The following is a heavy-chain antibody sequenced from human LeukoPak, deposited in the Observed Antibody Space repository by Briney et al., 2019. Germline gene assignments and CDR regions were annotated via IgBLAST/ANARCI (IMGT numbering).Heavy chain of an antibody. CDR3: ARGHSSGNPDPFDY. CDR1: GFTFNNYG. V-gene: IGHV3-53*01. J-gene: IGHJ4*02. CDR2: IYSGGST. D-gene: IGHD3-22*01. Sequence: GGSLRLSCAASGFTFNNYGMSWVRQAPGKGLEWVSVIYSGGSTHYAGSVKGRFTISRDNAKNTLYLQMNSLRAEDTAVYYCARGHSSGNPDPFDYWGQGTLVTVSS.